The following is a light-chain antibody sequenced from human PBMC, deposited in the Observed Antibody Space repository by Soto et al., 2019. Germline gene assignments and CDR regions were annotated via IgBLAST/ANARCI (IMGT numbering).Light chain of an antibody. CDR1: SSDFGGYNY. CDR3: NSYTSSSTPFV. CDR2: DVI. J-gene: IGLJ1*01. V-gene: IGLV2-14*01. Sequence: SALAQPASVSGSPGQSITISCTGTSSDFGGYNYVSWYQQHPGKAPKLMIYDVINRPSGVSNRFSGSKSGNTASLTISGLQAEDEADYYCNSYTSSSTPFVFGTGTKVTVL.